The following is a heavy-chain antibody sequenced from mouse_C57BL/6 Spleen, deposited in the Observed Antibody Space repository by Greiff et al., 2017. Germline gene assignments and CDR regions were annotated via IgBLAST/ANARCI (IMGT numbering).Heavy chain of an antibody. D-gene: IGHD1-1*01. J-gene: IGHJ1*03. CDR1: GYTFTSYW. V-gene: IGHV1-55*01. Sequence: QVQLQQSGAELVKPGASVKMSCKASGYTFTSYWITWVKQRPGQGLEWIGDIYPGTGSTTYNEKFKSKATLTVDTSSSTAYMQLSSLTSEDSAVYYGARSRATVEDYWYFDVWGTGTTVTVSA. CDR3: ARSRATVEDYWYFDV. CDR2: IYPGTGST.